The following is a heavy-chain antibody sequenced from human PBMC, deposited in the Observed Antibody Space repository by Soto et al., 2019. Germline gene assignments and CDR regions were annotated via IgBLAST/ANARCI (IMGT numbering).Heavy chain of an antibody. Sequence: EVQLVESGGGLIQPGGSLRLSCAASGFTVSSNYMSWVRQAPGKGLEWVSVIYSGGSTYYADSVKGRFTISRDNSKNTLSLEMNSLRAEDTAVYYCARQLGDGSPAFGWFDPWGQGTLVTVSS. CDR2: IYSGGST. CDR1: GFTVSSNY. D-gene: IGHD3-10*01. V-gene: IGHV3-53*01. CDR3: ARQLGDGSPAFGWFDP. J-gene: IGHJ5*02.